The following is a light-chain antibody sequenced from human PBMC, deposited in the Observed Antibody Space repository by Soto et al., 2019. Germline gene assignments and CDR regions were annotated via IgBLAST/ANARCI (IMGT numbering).Light chain of an antibody. J-gene: IGKJ4*01. CDR1: QSIATY. Sequence: EIVLTQSPATLSLSPGERATLSCRASQSIATYLAWYQHKPGQAPRLLIFDAANRVTGIPARFSGSGSGTDFTLTISSLEPEDFAVYYCQHRSNLPLTFGGGTRVEIK. CDR2: DAA. CDR3: QHRSNLPLT. V-gene: IGKV3-11*01.